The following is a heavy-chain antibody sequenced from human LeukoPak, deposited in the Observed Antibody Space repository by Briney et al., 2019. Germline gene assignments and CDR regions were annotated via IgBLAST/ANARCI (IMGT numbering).Heavy chain of an antibody. CDR2: IYYSGST. V-gene: IGHV4-39*01. Sequence: PSETLSLTCTVSGGSISSSSYYWGWIRQPPGKGLEWIGSIYYSGSTYYNPSLKSRVTISVDTSKNQFSLKLSSVTAADTAVYYCARRKKRGAYYYDRSGVLDAFDIWGQGTMVTVSS. D-gene: IGHD3-22*01. J-gene: IGHJ3*02. CDR3: ARRKKRGAYYYDRSGVLDAFDI. CDR1: GGSISSSSYY.